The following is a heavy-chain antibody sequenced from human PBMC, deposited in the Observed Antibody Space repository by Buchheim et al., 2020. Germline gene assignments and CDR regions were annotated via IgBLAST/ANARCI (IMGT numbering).Heavy chain of an antibody. V-gene: IGHV4-39*01. CDR3: ARGIVGVADP. CDR1: GGSISSSSYY. J-gene: IGHJ5*02. CDR2: IYHSGST. Sequence: QLQLQESGPGLVKPSETLSLTCTVSGGSISSSSYYWGWIRQPPGKGLEWIGRIYHSGSTYYNPSLKSRVTIFVDTSKNQFSLKLSSVTAADTAVYYCARGIVGVADPWGQGTL. D-gene: IGHD1-26*01.